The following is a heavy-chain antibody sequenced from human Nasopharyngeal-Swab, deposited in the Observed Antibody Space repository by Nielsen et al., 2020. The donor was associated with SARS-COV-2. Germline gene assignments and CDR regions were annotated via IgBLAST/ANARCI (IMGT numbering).Heavy chain of an antibody. CDR3: ARDGLDYDFWSAYFMDV. CDR1: GLTFSNYN. Sequence: GGSLRLSCAASGLTFSNYNMNWVRQAPGKGLEWVSSISSSSTYIYYADSVKGRFTISRDNAKNSLFLQMNSLRAEDTALYYCARDGLDYDFWSAYFMDVWGQGTTVTVSS. CDR2: ISSSSTYI. D-gene: IGHD3-3*01. V-gene: IGHV3-21*01. J-gene: IGHJ6*02.